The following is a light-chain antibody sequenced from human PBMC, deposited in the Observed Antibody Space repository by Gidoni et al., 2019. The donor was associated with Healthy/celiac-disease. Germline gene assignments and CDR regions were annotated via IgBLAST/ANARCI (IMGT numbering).Light chain of an antibody. Sequence: SYVLTQPPSVSVAPGKTARITCGGNNIGGKSVHWYQQKPGQAPVLVIYYDSDRPSGIPERFSGSNSGNTATLTISRVEAGDEADYYCQVWDSSSDQEVFGTGTKVTVL. J-gene: IGLJ1*01. V-gene: IGLV3-21*04. CDR1: NIGGKS. CDR2: YDS. CDR3: QVWDSSSDQEV.